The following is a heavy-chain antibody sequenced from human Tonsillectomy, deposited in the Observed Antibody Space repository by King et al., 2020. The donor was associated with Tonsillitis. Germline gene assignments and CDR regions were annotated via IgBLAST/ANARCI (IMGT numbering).Heavy chain of an antibody. V-gene: IGHV3-21*01. CDR3: ARGGSPGGWYLDY. D-gene: IGHD6-19*01. Sequence: VQLVVSGGGLVKPGGSLRLSCAASGFTFSSYSMNWVRQAPGKGLEWVSSISSSSSYIFYADSVKGRFTISRDNAKNSLYLQMNSLRAEDTAVYYCARGGSPGGWYLDYWGQGTLVTVSS. CDR2: ISSSSSYI. CDR1: GFTFSSYS. J-gene: IGHJ4*02.